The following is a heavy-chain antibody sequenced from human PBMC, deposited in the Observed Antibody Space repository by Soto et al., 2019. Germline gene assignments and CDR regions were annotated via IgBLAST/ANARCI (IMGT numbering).Heavy chain of an antibody. Sequence: GGSLRLSCAASGSTFRAYGMSWIRQTPEKGLEWVSAINLFGGRTYYTDSVKGRFTISKDDSKSTVSLQLNSLGVDDTAIYYCAPGAVYGTDHYYSGMYVWGQGRPLTVSS. V-gene: IGHV3-23*01. CDR2: INLFGGRT. CDR1: GSTFRAYG. J-gene: IGHJ6*02. CDR3: APGAVYGTDHYYSGMYV. D-gene: IGHD4-17*01.